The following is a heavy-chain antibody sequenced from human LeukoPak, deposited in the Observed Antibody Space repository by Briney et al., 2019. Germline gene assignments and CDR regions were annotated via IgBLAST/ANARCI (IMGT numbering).Heavy chain of an antibody. J-gene: IGHJ4*02. CDR2: ISSSGSII. CDR3: ARDQEDIVVVVAAYPLGYPFDY. CDR1: GFTFSDYY. Sequence: GGSLRLSCAASGFTFSDYYMSWIRQASGKGLEWVSYISSSGSIIYYADSVKGRFTFSRDNAKNSLYLQMNSLRAEDTAVYYCARDQEDIVVVVAAYPLGYPFDYWGQGTLVTVSS. D-gene: IGHD2-15*01. V-gene: IGHV3-11*04.